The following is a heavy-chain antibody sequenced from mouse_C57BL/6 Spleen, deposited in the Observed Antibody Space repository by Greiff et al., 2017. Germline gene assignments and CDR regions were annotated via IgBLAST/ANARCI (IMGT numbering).Heavy chain of an antibody. Sequence: QVQLQQSGAELVMPGASVKLSCKASGYTFTSYWMHWVKQRPGQGLEWIGEIDPSDSYTNYNQKFKGKSTLTVDKSSSTAYMQLSSLTSEDSAVYYCARGTYYGSSGYWGQGTTLTVSS. CDR2: IDPSDSYT. J-gene: IGHJ2*01. CDR1: GYTFTSYW. V-gene: IGHV1-69*01. D-gene: IGHD1-1*01. CDR3: ARGTYYGSSGY.